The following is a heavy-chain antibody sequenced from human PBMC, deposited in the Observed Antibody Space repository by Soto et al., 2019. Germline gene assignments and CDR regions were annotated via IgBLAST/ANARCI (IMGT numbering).Heavy chain of an antibody. V-gene: IGHV1-18*01. CDR1: GYTFTSYG. J-gene: IGHJ4*02. D-gene: IGHD3-9*01. CDR3: ATLIRLNPLYYDILTGYYNA. CDR2: ISAYNGNT. Sequence: ASVKVSCKASGYTFTSYGISWVRQAPGQGLEWMGWISAYNGNTNYAQKLQGRVTMTTDTSTSTAYMELRSLGSDDTAVYYCATLIRLNPLYYDILTGYYNAWGQGTLVTVSS.